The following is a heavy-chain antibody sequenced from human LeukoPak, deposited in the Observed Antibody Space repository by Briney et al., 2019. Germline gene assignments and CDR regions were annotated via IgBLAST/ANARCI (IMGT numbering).Heavy chain of an antibody. Sequence: PGGSLRLSCAASGFTFSSYSMSWVRQAPGKGLEWVSSISSSSSYIYYADSVKGRFTISRDNAKNSLYLQMNSLRAEDTAVYYCARVGTTGTEDAFDIWGQGTMVTVSS. V-gene: IGHV3-21*01. CDR3: ARVGTTGTEDAFDI. J-gene: IGHJ3*02. CDR2: ISSSSSYI. CDR1: GFTFSSYS. D-gene: IGHD1-1*01.